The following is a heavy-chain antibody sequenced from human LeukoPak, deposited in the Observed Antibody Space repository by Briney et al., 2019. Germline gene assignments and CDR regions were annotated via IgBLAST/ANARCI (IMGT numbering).Heavy chain of an antibody. CDR2: IYYSGST. D-gene: IGHD5-18*01. V-gene: IGHV4-30-4*01. CDR3: ARVTIQLWLRGYFDY. CDR1: GGSISSGDYY. J-gene: IGHJ4*02. Sequence: SQTLSLTCTVSGGSISSGDYYWRWIRQPPGKGPEWIGYIYYSGSTYYNPSLKSRVTISVDTSKNQFSLKLSSVTAADTAVYYCARVTIQLWLRGYFDYWGQGTLVTVSS.